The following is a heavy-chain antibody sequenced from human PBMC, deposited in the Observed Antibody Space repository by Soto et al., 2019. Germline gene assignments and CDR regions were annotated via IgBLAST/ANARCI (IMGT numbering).Heavy chain of an antibody. V-gene: IGHV3-23*01. CDR1: GFTFSSYV. Sequence: GSLRLSCAGSGFTFSSYVMSWVRQAPGKGLEWVSAISASGGTTYDADSVKGRFTISRDNSKNTLYLQMNSLRAEDTAVYYCAKDGCSSSSCYVDYWGQGTLVTVSS. CDR2: ISASGGTT. J-gene: IGHJ4*02. D-gene: IGHD2-2*01. CDR3: AKDGCSSSSCYVDY.